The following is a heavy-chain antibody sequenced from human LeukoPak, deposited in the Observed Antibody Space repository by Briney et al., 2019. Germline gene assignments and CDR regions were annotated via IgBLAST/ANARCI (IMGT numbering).Heavy chain of an antibody. CDR3: ATQYSYGQYYFDY. J-gene: IGHJ4*02. V-gene: IGHV1-2*06. Sequence: ASVKVSCKASGYTFTGYYMHWVRQAPGHGLEWLGRINPNSGGTNYAEKFQGRVTRTRDTSTSTAYMELRSLRSDDSAVYYCATQYSYGQYYFDYWGQGTLVTVSS. CDR2: INPNSGGT. D-gene: IGHD5-18*01. CDR1: GYTFTGYY.